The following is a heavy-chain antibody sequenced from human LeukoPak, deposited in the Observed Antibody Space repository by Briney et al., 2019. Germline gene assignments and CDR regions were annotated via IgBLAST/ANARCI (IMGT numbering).Heavy chain of an antibody. CDR2: ISSRSTI. Sequence: GGSLRLSCIASGFTFSSHSMNWVRQAPGKGLEWVSYISSRSTIYYTDSVKGRFTISRDNAKNSLYLQMNSLRAEDTAVYYCARARQLVSYWGQGTLVTVSS. CDR3: ARARQLVSY. CDR1: GFTFSSHS. D-gene: IGHD6-13*01. V-gene: IGHV3-48*04. J-gene: IGHJ4*02.